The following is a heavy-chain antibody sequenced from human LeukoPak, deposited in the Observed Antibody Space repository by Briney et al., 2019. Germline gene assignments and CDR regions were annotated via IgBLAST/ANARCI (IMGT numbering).Heavy chain of an antibody. J-gene: IGHJ5*02. V-gene: IGHV4-59*01. CDR1: GGSISSYY. CDR3: ARDTTAGSGDNWLDP. D-gene: IGHD3-10*01. Sequence: SETLSLTCTVSGGSISSYYWSWIRQPPGKGLEWIGYIYYSGSTNYNPSFKSRVTISVDTSKNQFSLKLSSVTAADTAVYYCARDTTAGSGDNWLDPWGQGTLVTVSS. CDR2: IYYSGST.